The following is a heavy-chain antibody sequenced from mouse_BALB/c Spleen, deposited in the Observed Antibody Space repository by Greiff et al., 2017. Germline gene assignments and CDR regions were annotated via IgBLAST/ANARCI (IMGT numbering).Heavy chain of an antibody. Sequence: QVQLKQSGAELVRPGVSVKISCKGSGYTFTDYAMHWVKQSHAKSLEWIGVISTYYGDASYNQKFKGKATMTVDKSSSTAYMELARLTSEDSAIYYCARGLRLPPYYFDYWGQGTTLTVSS. V-gene: IGHV1S137*01. CDR2: ISTYYGDA. CDR3: ARGLRLPPYYFDY. J-gene: IGHJ2*01. CDR1: GYTFTDYA. D-gene: IGHD1-2*01.